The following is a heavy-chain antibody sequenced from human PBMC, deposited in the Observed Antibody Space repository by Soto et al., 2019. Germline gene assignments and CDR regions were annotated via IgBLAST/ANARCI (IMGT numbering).Heavy chain of an antibody. CDR1: GGSISSYY. V-gene: IGHV4-59*01. CDR2: IYYSGST. Sequence: QVQLQESGPGLVKPSETLSLTCTVSGGSISSYYWSWIRQPPGKGLEWIGYIYYSGSTNYNPSLKSLVPISVDTSKNQFSLKLSSVTAADTAVYYCARDRRHSSGSNYYFDYWGPGPLVTVSS. D-gene: IGHD6-19*01. CDR3: ARDRRHSSGSNYYFDY. J-gene: IGHJ4*02.